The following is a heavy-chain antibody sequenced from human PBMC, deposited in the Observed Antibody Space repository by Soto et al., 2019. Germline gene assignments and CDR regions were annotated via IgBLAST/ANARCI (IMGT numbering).Heavy chain of an antibody. Sequence: QVQLQESGPGLVKPSETLSLTCTVSGDSITSYYWSWIRQPPGKGLEWLGYIYYTGSTTYNPSLKHRVTISLDTSKNQFSLKRNSVPAADTAVYYCARHAFGSGFYYGMGVWGQGTTVTVSS. CDR2: IYYTGST. CDR1: GDSITSYY. D-gene: IGHD3-10*01. V-gene: IGHV4-59*08. J-gene: IGHJ6*02. CDR3: ARHAFGSGFYYGMGV.